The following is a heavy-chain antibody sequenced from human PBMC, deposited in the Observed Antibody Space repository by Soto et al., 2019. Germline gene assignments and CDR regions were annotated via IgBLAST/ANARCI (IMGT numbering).Heavy chain of an antibody. D-gene: IGHD3-22*01. CDR1: GFTFSSSA. Sequence: GGSLRLSCAASGFTFSSSAMSWVRQAPGKGLEWVSAISGSGGSTYYADTVKGRFTVSRDNSKNTLYLQMNSLRAEDTAVYYCARSGYYYPLDFDHWGQETWSPSPQ. CDR3: ARSGYYYPLDFDH. J-gene: IGHJ4*01. CDR2: ISGSGGST. V-gene: IGHV3-23*01.